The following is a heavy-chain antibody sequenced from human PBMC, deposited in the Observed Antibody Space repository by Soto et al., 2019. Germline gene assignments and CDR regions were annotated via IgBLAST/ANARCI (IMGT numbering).Heavy chain of an antibody. J-gene: IGHJ5*01. CDR1: GYTFTCYG. CDR3: ARHPTDSSGYYNDS. Sequence: VSVKVPVKASGYTFTCYGIIWVRQAPGQGLDWVGWISAYNGNTNYAQKYLDRVTMTTDSSTRRAYMELRSLRSDDTAVYYCARHPTDSSGYYNDSWG. D-gene: IGHD3-22*01. V-gene: IGHV1-18*01. CDR2: ISAYNGNT.